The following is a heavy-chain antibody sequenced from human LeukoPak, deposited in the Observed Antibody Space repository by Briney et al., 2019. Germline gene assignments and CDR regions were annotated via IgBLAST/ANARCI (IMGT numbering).Heavy chain of an antibody. J-gene: IGHJ3*01. CDR1: GDSISSSKW. V-gene: IGHV4-28*03. Sequence: PSGTLSLTCAVSGDSISSSKWWSWIRQSPGKGLEWIGYIYHTGSTSYNPSLKSRVTMSVDRSKNQFSLKLTSVTGADTAVYFCARGGLTVNDAFDVWGQGTMVTVSS. CDR3: ARGGLTVNDAFDV. CDR2: IYHTGST. D-gene: IGHD1-14*01.